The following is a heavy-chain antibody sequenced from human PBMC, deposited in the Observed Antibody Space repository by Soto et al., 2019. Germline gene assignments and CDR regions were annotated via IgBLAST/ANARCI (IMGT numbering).Heavy chain of an antibody. J-gene: IGHJ6*02. CDR2: ISYDGSNK. D-gene: IGHD5-12*01. V-gene: IGHV3-30*18. CDR3: AKDADGYNYYYYYGMDV. CDR1: GFTFSSYG. Sequence: HPGGSLRLSCAASGFTFSSYGMHWVRQAPGKGLEWVAVISYDGSNKYYADSVKGRFTISRDNSKNTLYLQMNSLRAEDTAVYYCAKDADGYNYYYYYGMDVWGQGTTVTVSS.